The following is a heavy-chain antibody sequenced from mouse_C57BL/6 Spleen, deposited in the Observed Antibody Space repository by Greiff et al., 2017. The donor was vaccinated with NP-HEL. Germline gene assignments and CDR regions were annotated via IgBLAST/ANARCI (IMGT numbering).Heavy chain of an antibody. CDR3: TRSDFYYGSSSFAY. V-gene: IGHV1-5*01. D-gene: IGHD1-1*01. CDR2: IYPGNSDT. CDR1: GYTFTSYW. Sequence: EVQLQQSGTVLARPGASVKMSCKTSGYTFTSYWMHWVKQRPGQGLEWIGAIYPGNSDTSYNQKFKGKAKLTAVTSASTAYMELSSLTNEDSAVYYCTRSDFYYGSSSFAYWGQGTLVTVSA. J-gene: IGHJ3*01.